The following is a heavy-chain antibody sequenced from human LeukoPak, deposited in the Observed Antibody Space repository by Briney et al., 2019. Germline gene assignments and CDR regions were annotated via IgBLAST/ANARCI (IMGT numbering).Heavy chain of an antibody. V-gene: IGHV5-51*01. CDR2: IYPGDSDT. CDR1: GYSFTSYW. J-gene: IGHJ5*02. D-gene: IGHD3-9*01. Sequence: GESLKISCKGSGYSFTSYWIGWVRQMPGKGLEWMGIIYPGDSDTRYSPSFQGQVTISADKSISTAYLQWSSLKASDTAMYYCARRISQLRYFDWFPLDPWGQGTLVTVSS. CDR3: ARRISQLRYFDWFPLDP.